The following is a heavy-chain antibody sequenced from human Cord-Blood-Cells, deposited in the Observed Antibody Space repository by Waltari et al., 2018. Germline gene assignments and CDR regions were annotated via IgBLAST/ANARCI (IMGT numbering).Heavy chain of an antibody. CDR1: GLTFSSYG. Sequence: QVQLVEYGGGVVTPGRSLRLSCAAPGLTFSSYGMHWVRQAPGKGLEWVAVIWYDGSNKYYADSVKGRFTISRDNSKNTLYLQMNSLRAEDTAVYYCARERPDGYSSGWYYYYGMDVWDQGP. J-gene: IGHJ6*02. V-gene: IGHV3-33*01. CDR3: ARERPDGYSSGWYYYYGMDV. CDR2: IWYDGSNK. D-gene: IGHD6-19*01.